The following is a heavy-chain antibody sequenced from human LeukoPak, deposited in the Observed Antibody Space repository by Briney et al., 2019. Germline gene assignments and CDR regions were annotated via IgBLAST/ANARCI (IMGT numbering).Heavy chain of an antibody. D-gene: IGHD3-22*01. CDR1: GYTFTSYA. J-gene: IGHJ4*02. Sequence: ASVKVSCKASGYTFTSYAMNWVRQAPGQELEWMGIINPSGGSTSYAQKFQGRVTMTRDTSTSTVYMELSSLRSEDTAVYYCARSAASRVVVARPLDYWGQGTLVTVSS. CDR3: ARSAASRVVVARPLDY. V-gene: IGHV1-46*01. CDR2: INPSGGST.